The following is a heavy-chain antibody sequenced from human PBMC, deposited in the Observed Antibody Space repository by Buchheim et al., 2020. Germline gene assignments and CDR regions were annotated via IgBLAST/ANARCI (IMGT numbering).Heavy chain of an antibody. CDR1: GGSFSGYY. J-gene: IGHJ5*02. Sequence: QVQLQQWGAGLLKPSETLSLTCAVYGGSFSGYYWSWIRQPPGKGLEWIGEINHSGSTNYNPSLKSRVTISVDTSKNQFSLKLSSVTAADTAVYYCARGGRAIVVVVAATLRHNWFDPWGQGTL. CDR3: ARGGRAIVVVVAATLRHNWFDP. D-gene: IGHD2-15*01. V-gene: IGHV4-34*01. CDR2: INHSGST.